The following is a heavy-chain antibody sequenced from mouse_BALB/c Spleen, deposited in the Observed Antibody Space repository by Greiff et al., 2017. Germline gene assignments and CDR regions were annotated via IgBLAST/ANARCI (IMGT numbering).Heavy chain of an antibody. D-gene: IGHD3-2*02. J-gene: IGHJ4*01. CDR3: ARHEALYYAMDY. CDR1: GFSLTSYG. CDR2: IWSDGST. Sequence: QVTLKESGPDLVAPSQSLSITCTVSGFSLTSYGVHWVRQPPGKGLEWLVVIWSDGSTTYNSALKSRLSISKDNSKSQVFLKMNSLQTDDTAMYYCARHEALYYAMDYWGQGTSVTVSS. V-gene: IGHV2-6-2*01.